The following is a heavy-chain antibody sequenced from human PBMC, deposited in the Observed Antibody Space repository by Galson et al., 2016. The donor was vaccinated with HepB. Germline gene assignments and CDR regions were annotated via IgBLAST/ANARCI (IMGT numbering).Heavy chain of an antibody. V-gene: IGHV3-23*01. CDR2: TFGSGGTS. D-gene: IGHD6-19*01. CDR3: AKALYSSPFVSAYDI. J-gene: IGHJ3*02. CDR1: GFTFSSYA. Sequence: SLRLSRAASGFTFSSYAMTWVRQAPGKGLEWDSGTFGSGGTSYYADSVKGRFTISRDNSKNTLYVQMDSLRVEDSAVYYCAKALYSSPFVSAYDIWGQGTMVTVSS.